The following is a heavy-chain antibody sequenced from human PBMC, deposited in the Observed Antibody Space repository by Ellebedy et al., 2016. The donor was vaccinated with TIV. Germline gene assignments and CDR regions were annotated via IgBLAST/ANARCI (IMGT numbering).Heavy chain of an antibody. V-gene: IGHV1-46*01. D-gene: IGHD4-17*01. J-gene: IGHJ4*02. CDR2: INPSGGST. CDR3: ARSLGDYGLVDY. CDR1: GYTFTGYY. Sequence: ASVKVSCKASGYTFTGYYMHWVRQAPGQGLEWMGIINPSGGSTSYAQKFQGRVTMTRDTSTSTVYMELSSLRSEDTAVYYCARSLGDYGLVDYWGQGTLVTVSS.